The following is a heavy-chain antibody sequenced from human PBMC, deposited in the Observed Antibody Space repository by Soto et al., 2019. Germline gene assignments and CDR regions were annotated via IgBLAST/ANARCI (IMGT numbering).Heavy chain of an antibody. CDR1: GYTFTGYY. V-gene: IGHV1-2*04. CDR2: INPNSGGT. D-gene: IGHD6-13*01. CDR3: ARDHPTEIAAAGTGFDY. Sequence: ASVKVSCKASGYTFTGYYMHWVRQAPGQGLEWTGWINPNSGGTNYAQKFQGWVTMTRDTSISTAYMELSRLRSDDTAVYYCARDHPTEIAAAGTGFDYWGQGTLVTVSS. J-gene: IGHJ4*02.